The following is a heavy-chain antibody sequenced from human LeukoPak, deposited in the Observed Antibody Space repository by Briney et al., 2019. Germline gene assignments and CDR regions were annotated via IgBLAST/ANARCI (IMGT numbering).Heavy chain of an antibody. V-gene: IGHV3-30*03. Sequence: PGRSLRLSCAASGFTFSSYGMHWVRQAPGKGLEWVAVISYDGSNKYYADSVKGRFTISRDNSKNTLYLQMNSLRAEDTAVYYCARLVVVITTPPDYWGQGTLVTVSS. J-gene: IGHJ4*02. D-gene: IGHD3-22*01. CDR1: GFTFSSYG. CDR3: ARLVVVITTPPDY. CDR2: ISYDGSNK.